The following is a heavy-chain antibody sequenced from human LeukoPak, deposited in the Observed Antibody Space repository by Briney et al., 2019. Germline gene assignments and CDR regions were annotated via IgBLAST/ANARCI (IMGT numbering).Heavy chain of an antibody. CDR1: DSILRDYY. D-gene: IGHD4-17*01. J-gene: IGHJ5*02. CDR2: ISSTGTTV. Sequence: GGPLRLSCAASDSILRDYYLIGIGKAPGKGLKCLSCISSTGTTVFYSDSVQGRFTISRDNVKNSLYLDISSLRAEDTATYYCAKHSDYGDPNWFDPWGQGTLVIVSS. CDR3: AKHSDYGDPNWFDP. V-gene: IGHV3-11*01.